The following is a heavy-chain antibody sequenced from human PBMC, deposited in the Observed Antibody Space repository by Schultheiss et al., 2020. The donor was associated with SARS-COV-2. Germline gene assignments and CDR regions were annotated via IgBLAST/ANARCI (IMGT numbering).Heavy chain of an antibody. V-gene: IGHV7-4-1*02. CDR3: ARDCSSSSCYDHAFDI. D-gene: IGHD2-2*01. J-gene: IGHJ3*02. Sequence: ASVKVSCKASGGTFSSYAISWVRQAPGQGLEWMGWINTNTGNPTYAQGFTGRFVFSLDTSVSTAYLQISSLKAEDTAVYYCARDCSSSSCYDHAFDIWGQGTMVTVSS. CDR1: GGTFSSYA. CDR2: INTNTGNP.